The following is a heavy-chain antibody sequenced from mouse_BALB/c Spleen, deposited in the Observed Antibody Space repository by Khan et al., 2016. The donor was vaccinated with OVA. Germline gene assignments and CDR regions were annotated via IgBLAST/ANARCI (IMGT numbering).Heavy chain of an antibody. CDR1: GYTFTDYY. D-gene: IGHD1-1*01. CDR3: ARGDYALYYFDY. CDR2: ISPGSGKP. J-gene: IGHJ2*01. V-gene: IGHV1-77*01. Sequence: QVQLQQSGAELARPGASVKLSCKASGYTFTDYYINWVKQRTGQGLEWIGDISPGSGKPYYNEKFKGKATLTADKSSSTAYMQLSSLTSEDSAVYCCARGDYALYYFDYWGQGTTLTVSS.